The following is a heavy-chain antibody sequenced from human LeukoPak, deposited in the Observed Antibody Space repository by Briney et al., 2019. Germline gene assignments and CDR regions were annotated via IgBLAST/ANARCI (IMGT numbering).Heavy chain of an antibody. J-gene: IGHJ3*02. Sequence: ASVKVSCKASGYTFTSFGISWVRQAPGQGLEWMGWISAYNGYTNYAQKLQGRVTMTTDTSTSTAYMELSSLRSEDTAVYYCARDYGANIAFDIWGQGTMVTVSS. D-gene: IGHD2/OR15-2a*01. CDR3: ARDYGANIAFDI. CDR2: ISAYNGYT. CDR1: GYTFTSFG. V-gene: IGHV1-18*01.